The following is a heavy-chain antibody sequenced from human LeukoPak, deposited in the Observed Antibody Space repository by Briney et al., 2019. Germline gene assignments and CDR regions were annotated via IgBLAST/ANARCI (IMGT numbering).Heavy chain of an antibody. CDR1: GFTFSSYW. D-gene: IGHD3-3*01. J-gene: IGHJ6*03. Sequence: GGSLRLSCAASGFTFSSYWMSWVRQAPGKGLEWVANIKQDGSEKYYVDSVKGRFTISRDNAKNSLYLQMNSLRAEDTAVYYCARVARDTIFGVVINYYYYMDVWGKRTTVTVSS. CDR2: IKQDGSEK. V-gene: IGHV3-7*01. CDR3: ARVARDTIFGVVINYYYYMDV.